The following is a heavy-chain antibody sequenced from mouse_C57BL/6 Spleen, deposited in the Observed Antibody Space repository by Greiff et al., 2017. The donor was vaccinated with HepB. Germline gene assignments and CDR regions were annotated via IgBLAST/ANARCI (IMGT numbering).Heavy chain of an antibody. J-gene: IGHJ2*01. Sequence: DVQLQESGPGLVKPSQSLSLTCSVTGYSITSGYYWNWIRQFPGNKLEWMGYISYDGSNNYNPSLKNRISITRDTSKNQFFLKLNSVTTEDTATYYCARDGYGSSPYFDYWGQGTTLTVSS. CDR1: GYSITSGYY. CDR3: ARDGYGSSPYFDY. CDR2: ISYDGSN. V-gene: IGHV3-6*01. D-gene: IGHD1-1*01.